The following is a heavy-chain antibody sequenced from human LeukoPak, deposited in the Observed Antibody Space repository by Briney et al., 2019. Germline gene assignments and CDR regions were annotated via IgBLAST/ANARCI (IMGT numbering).Heavy chain of an antibody. CDR2: ISGSGGST. V-gene: IGHV3-23*01. J-gene: IGHJ4*02. D-gene: IGHD3-22*01. Sequence: GGSLRLSCAASGFTFSSYAMSWVRQAPGKGLEWVSAISGSGGSTYYADSVKGRFTISRDNSKNTLYLQMNSLRAEDTAVYCCAKVLGITMIVFRYWGQGTLVTVSS. CDR1: GFTFSSYA. CDR3: AKVLGITMIVFRY.